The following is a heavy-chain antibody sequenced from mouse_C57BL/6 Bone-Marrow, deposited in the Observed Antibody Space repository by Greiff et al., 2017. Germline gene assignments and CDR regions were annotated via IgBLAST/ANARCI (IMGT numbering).Heavy chain of an antibody. CDR3: ARRAFDY. CDR2: IDPSDSYT. J-gene: IGHJ2*01. V-gene: IGHV1-69*01. Sequence: QVQLQQPGAELVMPGASVKLSCKASGYTFTSYWMHWVKQRPGQGLEWIGEIDPSDSYTNYNQKFKGKSTLTVDKASSTAYMQLSSLTSEDSAVYYCARRAFDYWGQGTTLTVSS. D-gene: IGHD3-1*01. CDR1: GYTFTSYW.